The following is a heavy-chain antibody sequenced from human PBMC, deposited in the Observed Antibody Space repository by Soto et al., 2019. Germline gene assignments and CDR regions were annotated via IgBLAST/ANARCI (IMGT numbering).Heavy chain of an antibody. CDR1: GDSVSSNSAA. Sequence: SQTLSLTCAISGDSVSSNSAAWNWIRQSPSRGLEWLGRTYYRSKWYNDYAVSVKSRITINPDTSKNQFSLQLNSVTPEDTAVYYCARDASKSGIAVADYYFDYWGQGTLVTVSS. V-gene: IGHV6-1*01. CDR2: TYYRSKWYN. CDR3: ARDASKSGIAVADYYFDY. D-gene: IGHD6-19*01. J-gene: IGHJ4*02.